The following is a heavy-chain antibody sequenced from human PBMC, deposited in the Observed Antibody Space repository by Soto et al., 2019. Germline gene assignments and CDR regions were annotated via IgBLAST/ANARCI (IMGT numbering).Heavy chain of an antibody. D-gene: IGHD4-17*01. Sequence: TGGSLRLSCAASGLTFDDYTMHWVRQAPGKGLEWVSLISWDGGSTYYADSVKGRFTISRDNSKNSLYLQMNSLRTEDTALYYCAKDDLSDYAGFDYWGQGTLVTVSS. J-gene: IGHJ4*02. V-gene: IGHV3-43*01. CDR2: ISWDGGST. CDR1: GLTFDDYT. CDR3: AKDDLSDYAGFDY.